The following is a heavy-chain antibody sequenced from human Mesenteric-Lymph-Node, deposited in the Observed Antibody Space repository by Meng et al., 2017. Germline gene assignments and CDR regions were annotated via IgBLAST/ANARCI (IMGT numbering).Heavy chain of an antibody. Sequence: SVKVSCKASGGTFSRDAFSWVRQAPGQGLEWMGGIIPELYSTSYAQKFQGRVTITTDESTSTAYMELSSLRSEDTAVYYCARKVLDSSSWTYYYYYGMDVWGQGTTVTVSS. V-gene: IGHV1-69*05. J-gene: IGHJ6*02. D-gene: IGHD6-13*01. CDR2: IIPELYST. CDR3: ARKVLDSSSWTYYYYYGMDV. CDR1: GGTFSRDA.